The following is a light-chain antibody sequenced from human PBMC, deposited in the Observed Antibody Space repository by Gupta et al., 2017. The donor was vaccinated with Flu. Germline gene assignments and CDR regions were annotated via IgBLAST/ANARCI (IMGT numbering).Light chain of an antibody. CDR1: QSVSSY. CDR3: QQRRSWPPYT. Sequence: EIALTQSPAILSLFPGERATLSCRASQSVSSYLAWYQQKPGQAPRLLIYDTSNRATGIPTRFSGSGYGTDFTLTISSREPEDFAVYYCQQRRSWPPYTFGQGTKLEIK. J-gene: IGKJ2*01. CDR2: DTS. V-gene: IGKV3-11*01.